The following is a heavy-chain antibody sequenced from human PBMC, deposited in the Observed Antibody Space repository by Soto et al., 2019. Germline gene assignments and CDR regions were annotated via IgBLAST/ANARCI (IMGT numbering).Heavy chain of an antibody. J-gene: IGHJ6*02. CDR1: GYTFTSYG. Sequence: QVHLVQSGAEVKTPGASVKVSCKTSGYTFTSYGISWVRQAPGQGLEWLGWISGYDGRTNLAQKVQDRVTMTTDTSTSPVYMELRSLRSDDTAVYYCAREGDVPYYYYGMDVWGQGTTVTVSS. D-gene: IGHD2-21*02. V-gene: IGHV1-18*01. CDR2: ISGYDGRT. CDR3: AREGDVPYYYYGMDV.